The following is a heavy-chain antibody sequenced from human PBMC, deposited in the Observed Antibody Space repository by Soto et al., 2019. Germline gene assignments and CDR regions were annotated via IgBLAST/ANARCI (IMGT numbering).Heavy chain of an antibody. CDR2: ISGNGGST. CDR1: RFTFSTYA. Sequence: GGSLRLSCAASRFTFSTYAMTWVRQAPGKGLEWVSAISGNGGSTYYPDSVKGRFTISRDNSRNTLYLQMDSLRAEDTAVYFCAKVRYDSSGYSYYFDYWGQGTPVTVSS. D-gene: IGHD3-22*01. J-gene: IGHJ4*02. CDR3: AKVRYDSSGYSYYFDY. V-gene: IGHV3-23*01.